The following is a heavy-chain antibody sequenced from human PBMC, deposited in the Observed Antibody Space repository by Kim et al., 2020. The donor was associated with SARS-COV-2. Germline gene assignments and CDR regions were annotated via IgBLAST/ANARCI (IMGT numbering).Heavy chain of an antibody. Sequence: GRFTISRDNSKNTLYLKMNSLRAEDTAVYYCAKTLGITIFGVVIPSDAFDIWGQGTMVTVSS. CDR3: AKTLGITIFGVVIPSDAFDI. V-gene: IGHV3-23*01. J-gene: IGHJ3*02. D-gene: IGHD3-3*01.